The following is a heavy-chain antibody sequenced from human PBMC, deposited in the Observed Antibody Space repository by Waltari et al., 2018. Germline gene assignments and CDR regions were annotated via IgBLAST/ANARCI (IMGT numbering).Heavy chain of an antibody. CDR2: IYWNDDK. CDR3: AHTGYSSSTSCLWWYFDL. V-gene: IGHV2-5*01. CDR1: GFSLSTSGVG. D-gene: IGHD2-2*01. Sequence: QITLKESGPTLVKPTQTLTLTCTFSGFSLSTSGVGVGWIRQPPGKALEWLALIYWNDDKRYSPSLKSRLTITKDTSKNQVVLTMTNMDPVDTATYYCAHTGYSSSTSCLWWYFDLWGRGTLVTVSS. J-gene: IGHJ2*01.